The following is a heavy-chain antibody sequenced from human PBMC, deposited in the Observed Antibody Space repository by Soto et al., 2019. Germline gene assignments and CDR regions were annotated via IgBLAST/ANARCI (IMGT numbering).Heavy chain of an antibody. V-gene: IGHV4-59*08. J-gene: IGHJ4*02. CDR2: IYYNVNT. CDR1: GGSISSYY. CDR3: ARHGYCSGGSCYHDY. D-gene: IGHD2-15*01. Sequence: SETLSLTCTVSGGSISSYYWSWIRQPPGKGLEWIGYIYYNVNTNYNPSLKSRVTISVDTSKNQFSLKLSSVTAADTAVYYCARHGYCSGGSCYHDYWGQGTLVTVSS.